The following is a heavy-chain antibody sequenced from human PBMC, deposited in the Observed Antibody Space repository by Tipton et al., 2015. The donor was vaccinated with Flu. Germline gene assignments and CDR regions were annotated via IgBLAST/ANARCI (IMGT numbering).Heavy chain of an antibody. CDR1: GGSISSYY. CDR3: ARAGAVAGPGVFDY. D-gene: IGHD6-19*01. J-gene: IGHJ4*02. Sequence: TLSLTCTVSGGSISSYYWSWIRQPPGKGLEWIGYIYYSGSTNYNPSLKSRVTISVDTSKNQFSLKLSSVTAADTAVYYCARAGAVAGPGVFDYWGQGTLVTVSS. V-gene: IGHV4-59*08. CDR2: IYYSGST.